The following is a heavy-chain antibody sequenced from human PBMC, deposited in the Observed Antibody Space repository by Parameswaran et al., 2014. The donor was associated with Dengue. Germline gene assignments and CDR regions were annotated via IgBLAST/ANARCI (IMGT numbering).Heavy chain of an antibody. J-gene: IGHJ5*02. D-gene: IGHD3-3*01. V-gene: IGHV2-26*01. Sequence: VRQAPGKALEWLAHIFSNDEKSYSTSLKSRLTISKDTSKSQVVLTMTNMDPVDTATYYCARIHGHYDFWSGYYLNWFDPGAREPWSPSPQ. CDR2: IFSNDEK. CDR3: ARIHGHYDFWSGYYLNWFDP.